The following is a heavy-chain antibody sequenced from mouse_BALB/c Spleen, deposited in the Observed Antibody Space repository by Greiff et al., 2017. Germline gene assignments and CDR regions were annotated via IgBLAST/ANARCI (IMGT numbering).Heavy chain of an antibody. D-gene: IGHD2-4*01. CDR3: AGITTNAMDY. CDR1: GFTFSSYT. Sequence: EVQLVESGGGLVQPGGSLKLSCAASGFTFSSYTMSWVRQTPEKRLEWVAYISNGGGSTYYPDTVKGRFTISRDNAKNTLYLQMSSLKSEDTAMYCCAGITTNAMDYWGQGTSVTVSS. V-gene: IGHV5-12-2*01. CDR2: ISNGGGST. J-gene: IGHJ4*01.